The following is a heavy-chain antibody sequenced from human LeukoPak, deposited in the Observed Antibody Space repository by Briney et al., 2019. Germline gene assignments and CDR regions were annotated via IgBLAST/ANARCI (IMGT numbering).Heavy chain of an antibody. Sequence: SETLSLTCTVSGDSISSYYWSWIRQPPGKGLEWMGYINYSGNTNYNPSLKSRVTISVDTSKNQFSLRLTSVAAADTAVYYCAREGRQDYVYFDCWGQGTLVTVSS. CDR1: GDSISSYY. J-gene: IGHJ4*02. CDR2: INYSGNT. CDR3: AREGRQDYVYFDC. D-gene: IGHD4-17*01. V-gene: IGHV4-59*01.